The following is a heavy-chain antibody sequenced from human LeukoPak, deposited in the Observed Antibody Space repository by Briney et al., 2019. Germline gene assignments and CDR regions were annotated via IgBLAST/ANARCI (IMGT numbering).Heavy chain of an antibody. CDR3: ARRPRDTSGYYLGAFHD. CDR1: GFTFTNYA. D-gene: IGHD3-22*01. CDR2: IGASGADT. Sequence: GGSLRLSCAASGFTFTNYAMTWVRQAPGKGLEWVSVIGASGADTYYSDSVKGRFTVSRDNSQNTLFLHMSSLGAEDTAVYFCARRPRDTSGYYLGAFHDWGQGTTVTVSS. V-gene: IGHV3-23*01. J-gene: IGHJ3*01.